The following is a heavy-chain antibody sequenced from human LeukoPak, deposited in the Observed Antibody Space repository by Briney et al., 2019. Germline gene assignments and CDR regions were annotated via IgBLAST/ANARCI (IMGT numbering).Heavy chain of an antibody. CDR3: ARQSGSGSEYFQH. J-gene: IGHJ1*01. D-gene: IGHD6-19*01. V-gene: IGHV4-34*01. Sequence: SETLSLTCAVYGGSFSGYYWSWIRQPPAKGLEWIGEINHSGSTNYNPSLKSRVTISVDTSKNQFSLKLSSVTAADTAVYYCARQSGSGSEYFQHWGQGTLVTVSS. CDR2: INHSGST. CDR1: GGSFSGYY.